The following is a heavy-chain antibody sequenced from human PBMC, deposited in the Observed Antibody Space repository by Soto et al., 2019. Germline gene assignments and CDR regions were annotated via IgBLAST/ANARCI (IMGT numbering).Heavy chain of an antibody. Sequence: QITLKESGPTLVKPTQTLTLTCTFSGFSLTTSPMGVGWIRQPPGKALEWLVVIYWDDDKRYSPSLKSRLTITNDTSKNQVVLTMTNMDPVDTATYYCAHRLSGYSWNGGYFDYWGQGALVTVSS. V-gene: IGHV2-5*02. CDR2: IYWDDDK. D-gene: IGHD1-1*01. J-gene: IGHJ4*02. CDR3: AHRLSGYSWNGGYFDY. CDR1: GFSLTTSPMG.